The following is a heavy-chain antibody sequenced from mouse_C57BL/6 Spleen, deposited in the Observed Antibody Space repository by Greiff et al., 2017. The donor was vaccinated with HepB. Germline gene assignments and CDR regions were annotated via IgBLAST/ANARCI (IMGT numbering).Heavy chain of an antibody. CDR2: IDPSDSYT. CDR1: GYTFTSYW. CDR3: AREGATVVATDYAMDY. J-gene: IGHJ4*01. Sequence: VQLQQPGAELVKPGASVKLSCKASGYTFTSYWMQWVKQRPGQGLEWIGEIDPSDSYTNYNQKFKGKATLTVDTSSSTAYMQLSSLTSEDSAVYYCAREGATVVATDYAMDYWGQGTSVTVSS. D-gene: IGHD1-1*01. V-gene: IGHV1-50*01.